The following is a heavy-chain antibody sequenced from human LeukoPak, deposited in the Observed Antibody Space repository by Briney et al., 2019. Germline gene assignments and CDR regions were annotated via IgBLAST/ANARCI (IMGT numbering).Heavy chain of an antibody. CDR1: GYTFTGYY. CDR2: INLNSGGT. Sequence: GASVKVSCKASGYTFTGYYMHWVRQAPGQGLEWMGWINLNSGGTNYARKFQGRVTMTRDTSISTAYMELSRLRSDDTAVYYCARGEYYFDYWGQGTLVTVSS. J-gene: IGHJ4*02. CDR3: ARGEYYFDY. V-gene: IGHV1-2*02.